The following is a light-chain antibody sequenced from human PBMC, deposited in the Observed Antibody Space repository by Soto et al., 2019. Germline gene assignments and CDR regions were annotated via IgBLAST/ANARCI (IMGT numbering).Light chain of an antibody. J-gene: IGKJ5*01. CDR3: QQRSNLVS. CDR1: QSVSSY. V-gene: IGKV3-11*01. Sequence: ESVLKQSPGTLSLSPGERATLSCRASQSVSSYLAWYQQKPGQAPRLLISDASTRASGIPARFSGSGSGTDFTLTISSLEPEDFAVYYCQQRSNLVSFGPGTRLEI. CDR2: DAS.